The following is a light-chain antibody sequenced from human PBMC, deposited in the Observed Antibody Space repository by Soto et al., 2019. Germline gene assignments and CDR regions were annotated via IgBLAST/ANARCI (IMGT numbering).Light chain of an antibody. CDR1: QTIGSY. Sequence: EIVLTQSPATLSLSLGERATLSCRASQTIGSYLAWYQQKPGQAPRLLIYDASNRATGIPARFSGSGSGRDFTLTINSLEPEDFAVYYCQQRSNWPLTFGGGTKVDIK. V-gene: IGKV3-11*02. J-gene: IGKJ4*01. CDR3: QQRSNWPLT. CDR2: DAS.